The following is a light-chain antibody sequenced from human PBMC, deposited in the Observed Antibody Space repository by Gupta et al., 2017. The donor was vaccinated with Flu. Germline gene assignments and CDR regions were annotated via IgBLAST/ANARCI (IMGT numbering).Light chain of an antibody. CDR2: DAS. CDR1: QSVSSN. Sequence: EIVLTQSPATLSLSPGERATLSCRASQSVSSNLAWYQQRPGQAPRLLIYDASTRATGIPDRFSGSGSGTDFTLTISSREPEDFAVYYCQQRDNWPSFTSGHGTEVDIK. V-gene: IGKV3-11*01. CDR3: QQRDNWPSFT. J-gene: IGKJ3*01.